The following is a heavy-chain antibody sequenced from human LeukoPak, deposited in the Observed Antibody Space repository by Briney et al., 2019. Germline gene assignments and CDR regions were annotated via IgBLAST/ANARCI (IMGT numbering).Heavy chain of an antibody. J-gene: IGHJ4*02. CDR1: GGSISSYY. D-gene: IGHD3-22*01. V-gene: IGHV4-59*01. CDR2: IYYSGST. CDR3: ARVLYNYYDSSGYYYFDY. Sequence: SETLSLTCTVSGGSISSYYWSWIRQPPGKGLEWIGYIYYSGSTNYNPSFKSRVTISVDTSKNQFSLKLSSVTAADTAVYYCARVLYNYYDSSGYYYFDYWGQGTLVTVSS.